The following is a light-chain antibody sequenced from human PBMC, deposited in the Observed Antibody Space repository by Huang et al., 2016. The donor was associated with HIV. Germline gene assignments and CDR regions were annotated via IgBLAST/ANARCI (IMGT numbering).Light chain of an antibody. V-gene: IGKV2-30*01. CDR3: MQGIHRPYT. Sequence: DVVLTQSPLSLPVNLGQTASSSCRYGQSLVYSDGDNYLNWCQQRRGQSPRGLSYKVSNRDAGVPDRLSGSGSGTDVTMKISRVEADDVGVYYCMQGIHRPYTFGQGTKLEIK. CDR2: KVS. CDR1: QSLVYSDGDNY. J-gene: IGKJ2*01.